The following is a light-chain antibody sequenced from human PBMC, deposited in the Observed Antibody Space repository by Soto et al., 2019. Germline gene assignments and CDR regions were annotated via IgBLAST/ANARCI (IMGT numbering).Light chain of an antibody. CDR2: GAS. Sequence: DIVMTQSPVTLSASPGDRVTLSCRASQSVNINLAWYQQRHGQAPRVRIYGASNRASGIPDKFSGSGSGTDFTLTISSLEPDDFALYFCQQYKDWPPLTFGGGTRVEIK. J-gene: IGKJ4*01. CDR1: QSVNIN. V-gene: IGKV3D-15*01. CDR3: QQYKDWPPLT.